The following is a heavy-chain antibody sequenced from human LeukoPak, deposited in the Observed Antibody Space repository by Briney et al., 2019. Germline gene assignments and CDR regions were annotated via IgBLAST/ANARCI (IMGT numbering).Heavy chain of an antibody. Sequence: ASVKLSCKASGYTLTTYVTSWARQARGQGLEWIGWISAYNGNTNYAQKLQGRGTLTTDTSTSTAYMELRSLRSDDTAVYYCARDPLSWGQGTMVTVSS. CDR2: ISAYNGNT. J-gene: IGHJ3*01. V-gene: IGHV1-18*01. CDR1: GYTLTTYV. CDR3: ARDPLS.